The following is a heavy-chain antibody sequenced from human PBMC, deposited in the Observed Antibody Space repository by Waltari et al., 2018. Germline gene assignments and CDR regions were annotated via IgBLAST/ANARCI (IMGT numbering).Heavy chain of an antibody. V-gene: IGHV3-23*01. D-gene: IGHD7-27*01. J-gene: IGHJ4*02. Sequence: FRGGVRNWGRQDPGRGLEWVSSISDGGGSINYADSVKGRFTISRDNSKNTVDLQMKSLRAEDTAVYYCARGSGVDYWGQGTLVTISS. CDR1: FRGGV. CDR2: ISDGGGSI. CDR3: ARGSGVDY.